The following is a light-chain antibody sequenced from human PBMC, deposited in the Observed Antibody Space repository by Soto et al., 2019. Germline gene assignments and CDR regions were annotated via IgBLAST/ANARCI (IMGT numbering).Light chain of an antibody. CDR2: AVR. V-gene: IGLV2-11*01. Sequence: QSALTQPRSVSGSRGQTVTISCTGSSSDIGAYNFVSWYQQFAGQAPNLLIFAVRKRPAGVPARFSASKSGNTASLTISGLEAEDEADYYCCSYAGSTVFDVFGTGTKLTVL. CDR1: SSDIGAYNF. CDR3: CSYAGSTVFDV. J-gene: IGLJ1*01.